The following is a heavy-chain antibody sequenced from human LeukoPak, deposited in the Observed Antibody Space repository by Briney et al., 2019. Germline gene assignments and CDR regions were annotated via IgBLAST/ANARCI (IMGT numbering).Heavy chain of an antibody. CDR2: ISWNGVTT. Sequence: GGSLRLSCAASGFSFRGYTMHWVRQVPGKGLEWVSLISWNGVTTYYADSVKGRFTISRDNAKNSLYLQMNSLRAEDTAVYYCARERVGATRSDAFDIWGQGTMVTVSS. CDR1: GFSFRGYT. V-gene: IGHV3-43*01. CDR3: ARERVGATRSDAFDI. D-gene: IGHD1-26*01. J-gene: IGHJ3*02.